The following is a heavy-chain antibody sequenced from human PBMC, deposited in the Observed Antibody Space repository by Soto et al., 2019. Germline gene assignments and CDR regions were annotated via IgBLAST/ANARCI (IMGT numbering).Heavy chain of an antibody. D-gene: IGHD3-22*01. V-gene: IGHV3-74*01. Sequence: GGSLRLSCAASGFTFSGYWMHWVRQAPGKGLVWVSRINSDGSSRSYADSVKGRFTISRDNAKNTLYLQMNSLRAEDTAVYYCAINGIYYDSSGYYYEFDYWGQGTLVTVSS. J-gene: IGHJ4*02. CDR1: GFTFSGYW. CDR2: INSDGSSR. CDR3: AINGIYYDSSGYYYEFDY.